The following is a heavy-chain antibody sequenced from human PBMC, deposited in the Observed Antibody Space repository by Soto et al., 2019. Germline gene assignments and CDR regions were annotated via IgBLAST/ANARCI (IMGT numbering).Heavy chain of an antibody. V-gene: IGHV3-21*01. CDR3: AREGALKPFSS. Sequence: PGGSLRLSCVASGFTFSNYNMNWVRQAPGKGLEWVSHISGTGVYIHYADAVKGRFTVSRDNAKSSVYLQMNSLRAEDTAVYYCAREGALKPFSSWGQGAMVTVYS. CDR1: GFTFSNYN. CDR2: ISGTGVYI. J-gene: IGHJ5*02.